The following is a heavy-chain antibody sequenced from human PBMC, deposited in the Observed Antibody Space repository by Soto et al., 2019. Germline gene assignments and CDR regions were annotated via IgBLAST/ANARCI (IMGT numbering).Heavy chain of an antibody. D-gene: IGHD6-25*01. CDR3: AKSPPPGLDAFDI. CDR1: GDSISSSSYY. J-gene: IGHJ3*02. V-gene: IGHV4-39*01. CDR2: IYYSGST. Sequence: QLQLQESGPGLVKPSETLSLTCSVSGDSISSSSYYWGWIRQPPGKGLEWIGSIYYSGSTYCNPSLKSRVTISVDTSKNQFSLKLSSVTAADTAVYYCAKSPPPGLDAFDIWGQGTLVTVSS.